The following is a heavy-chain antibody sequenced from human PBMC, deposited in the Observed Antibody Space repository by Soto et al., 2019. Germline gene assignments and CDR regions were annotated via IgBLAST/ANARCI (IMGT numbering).Heavy chain of an antibody. J-gene: IGHJ5*02. CDR3: AKDPYSSSSPNWFDP. CDR2: ISGSGGST. Sequence: EVQLLESGGGLVQPGGSLRLSCAASGFTFSSYAMSWVRQAPGKGLEWVSAISGSGGSTYYEDSVKGRFTISRDNSNNTLYLQMNSLRAEDTAVYYCAKDPYSSSSPNWFDPWGQGTLVTVSS. V-gene: IGHV3-23*01. D-gene: IGHD6-6*01. CDR1: GFTFSSYA.